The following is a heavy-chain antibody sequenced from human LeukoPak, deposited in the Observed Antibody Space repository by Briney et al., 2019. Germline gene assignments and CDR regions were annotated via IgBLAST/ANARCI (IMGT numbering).Heavy chain of an antibody. CDR1: GYSFTSYW. J-gene: IGHJ4*02. CDR2: IYPGDSDT. D-gene: IGHD5-12*01. CDR3: ARPRGYSGYDSTPYYFDY. V-gene: IGHV5-51*01. Sequence: GESLKISCKGSGYSFTSYWISWVRQMPGKGLEWVGIIYPGDSDTRYSPSFQGQVTISADKSISTAYLQWSSLKASDTAMYYCARPRGYSGYDSTPYYFDYWGQGTLVSVSS.